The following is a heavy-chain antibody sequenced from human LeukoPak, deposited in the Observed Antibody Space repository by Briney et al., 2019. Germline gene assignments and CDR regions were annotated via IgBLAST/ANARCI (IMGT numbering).Heavy chain of an antibody. J-gene: IGHJ4*02. Sequence: ASETLSLTCAVSGGSISSSNWWSWVRQPPGKGLEWIGEIYHSGSTNYNPSLKSRVTISVHTSRNQFSLNLSSVTAADTAVYYCAGALGYYGSGSYYNFDYWGQGTLVTVSS. D-gene: IGHD3-10*01. CDR3: AGALGYYGSGSYYNFDY. CDR1: GGSISSSNW. CDR2: IYHSGST. V-gene: IGHV4-4*02.